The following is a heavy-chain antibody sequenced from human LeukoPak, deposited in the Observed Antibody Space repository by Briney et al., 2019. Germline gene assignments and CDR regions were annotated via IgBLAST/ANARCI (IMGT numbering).Heavy chain of an antibody. Sequence: GSVNVSCRASGYTFTNYVITWVRQAPGQGLEWMGWISAYNGNTNYAQKLQGRVTMTTDTSASTAYMELRSLRSDDTAVYYCARASGRPYYYYGMDVWGQGTTVTVSS. CDR3: ARASGRPYYYYGMDV. J-gene: IGHJ6*02. CDR1: GYTFTNYV. D-gene: IGHD6-6*01. CDR2: ISAYNGNT. V-gene: IGHV1-18*01.